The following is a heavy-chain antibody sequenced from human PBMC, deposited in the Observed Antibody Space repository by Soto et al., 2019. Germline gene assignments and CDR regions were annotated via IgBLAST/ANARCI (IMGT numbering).Heavy chain of an antibody. CDR2: MNPNSGNT. D-gene: IGHD6-13*01. J-gene: IGHJ6*02. V-gene: IGHV1-8*01. Sequence: ASVKVSCKASGYTFTRYDINWVRQATGQGLEWMGWMNPNSGNTGYAQKFQGRVTMTRNTSISTAYMELSSLRSEDTAVYYCARELNSSSWYRSYYYYRGMDVWDQAIMGTVSS. CDR1: GYTFTRYD. CDR3: ARELNSSSWYRSYYYYRGMDV.